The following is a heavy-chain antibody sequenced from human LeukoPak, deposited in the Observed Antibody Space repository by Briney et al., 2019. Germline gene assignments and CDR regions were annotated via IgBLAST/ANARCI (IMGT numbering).Heavy chain of an antibody. CDR1: GFTFSSYG. V-gene: IGHV3-33*06. CDR3: AKGYDFWSGYYGDEYFQH. D-gene: IGHD3-3*01. CDR2: IWYDGSNK. Sequence: GGSLRLSCAASGFTFSSYGMHWVRQAPGKGLEWVAVIWYDGSNKYYADSVKGRFTISRDNSKNTLYLQMNSLRAEDTAVYYCAKGYDFWSGYYGDEYFQHWGQGTLVTVSS. J-gene: IGHJ1*01.